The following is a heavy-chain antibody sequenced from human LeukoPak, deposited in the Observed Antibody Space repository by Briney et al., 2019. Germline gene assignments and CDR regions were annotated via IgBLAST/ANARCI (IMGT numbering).Heavy chain of an antibody. CDR3: AKDAIAVAGTYYGMDV. D-gene: IGHD6-19*01. CDR1: GFTFSSYG. J-gene: IGHJ6*02. Sequence: PGGSLRLSCAASGFTFSSYGMHWVHQAPGKGLEWVAVISYDGGNKYYADSVKGRFTISRDNSKNTLYLQMNSLGAEDTAVYYCAKDAIAVAGTYYGMDVWGQGTTVTVSS. V-gene: IGHV3-30*18. CDR2: ISYDGGNK.